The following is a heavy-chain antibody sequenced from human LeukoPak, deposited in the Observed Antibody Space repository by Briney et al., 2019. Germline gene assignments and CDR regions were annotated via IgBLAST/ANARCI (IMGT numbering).Heavy chain of an antibody. Sequence: GGSLRLSCAASGFTFSSYSMNWVRQAPGKGLEWVSSISSSSSYIYYADSVKGRFTISRDNAKNSLYLQMNSLRAEDTAVYYCARIDCSSTSCSQPFDYWGQGTLVTVPS. CDR1: GFTFSSYS. J-gene: IGHJ4*02. CDR3: ARIDCSSTSCSQPFDY. D-gene: IGHD2-2*01. V-gene: IGHV3-21*01. CDR2: ISSSSSYI.